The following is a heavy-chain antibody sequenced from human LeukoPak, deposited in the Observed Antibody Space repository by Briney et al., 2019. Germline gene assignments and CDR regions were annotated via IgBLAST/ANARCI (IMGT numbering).Heavy chain of an antibody. Sequence: ASVKVSCKVSGYTLTELSMHWVRQAPGKGLEWMGGFEPEDGETIYAQKFQGRVTMTEDTSTDTAYMELSSLRSEDTAVYYCATDHCSSTSCYSEMRHWGQGTLVTVSS. V-gene: IGHV1-24*01. D-gene: IGHD2-2*01. J-gene: IGHJ1*01. CDR2: FEPEDGET. CDR3: ATDHCSSTSCYSEMRH. CDR1: GYTLTELS.